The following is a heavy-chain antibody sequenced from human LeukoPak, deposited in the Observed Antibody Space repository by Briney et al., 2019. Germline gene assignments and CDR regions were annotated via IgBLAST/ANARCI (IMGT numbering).Heavy chain of an antibody. V-gene: IGHV4-39*07. CDR1: GGSISSSSYY. Sequence: PSETLSLTCTVSGGSISSSSYYWGWIRQPPGKGLEWIGSIYYSGSTYYNPSLKSRVTISVDTSKNQFSLKLSSVTAADTAVYYCARAGYYYDSSGPDAFDIWGQGTMVTVSS. J-gene: IGHJ3*02. D-gene: IGHD3-22*01. CDR2: IYYSGST. CDR3: ARAGYYYDSSGPDAFDI.